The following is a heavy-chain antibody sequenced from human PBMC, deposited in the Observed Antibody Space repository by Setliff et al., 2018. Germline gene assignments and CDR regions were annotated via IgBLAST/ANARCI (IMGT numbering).Heavy chain of an antibody. Sequence: PGGSLRLSCAASGFTFVNYWMHWVRQAPGKGLVWVANIKQDGSEKYYVDSVKGRFTISRDNAKNSLYLQMNSLRAEDTAVYYCARASYYDSKGIWWDYWGQGTLVTVSS. CDR1: GFTFVNYW. CDR2: IKQDGSEK. CDR3: ARASYYDSKGIWWDY. J-gene: IGHJ4*02. D-gene: IGHD3-22*01. V-gene: IGHV3-7*03.